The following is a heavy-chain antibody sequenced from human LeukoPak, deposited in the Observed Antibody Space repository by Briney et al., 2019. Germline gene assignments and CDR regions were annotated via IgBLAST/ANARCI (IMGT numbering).Heavy chain of an antibody. CDR3: ARGLSGSRFNDAFDI. J-gene: IGHJ3*02. CDR2: INPNSGGT. CDR1: GYTFTGYY. Sequence: ASVKVSCKASGYTFTGYYMHWVRQAPGQGLEWMGWINPNSGGTNYAQKLQGRVTMTTDTSTSTAYMELRSLRSDDTAVYFCARGLSGSRFNDAFDIWGQGTMVTVSS. V-gene: IGHV1-2*02. D-gene: IGHD2-15*01.